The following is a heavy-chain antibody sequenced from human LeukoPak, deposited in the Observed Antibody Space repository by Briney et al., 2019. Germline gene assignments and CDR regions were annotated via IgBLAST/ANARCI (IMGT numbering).Heavy chain of an antibody. CDR3: ARNVDTIVSGIGFDP. CDR2: IYSGGST. J-gene: IGHJ5*02. V-gene: IGHV3-53*01. D-gene: IGHD5-18*01. CDR1: GFTVSSNY. Sequence: GGSLRLSCAASGFTVSSNYMSWVRQAPGKGLEWVSIIYSGGSTYYADSLKGRFTISRDNSKNTLYLQMNSLRAEDTAVYYCARNVDTIVSGIGFDPWGQGTLVTVSS.